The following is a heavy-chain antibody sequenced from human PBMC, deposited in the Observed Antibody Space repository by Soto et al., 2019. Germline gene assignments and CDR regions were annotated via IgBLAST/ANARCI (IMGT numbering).Heavy chain of an antibody. CDR3: ARATRSGYDYFDY. V-gene: IGHV3-21*01. CDR2: ISSSSSYI. CDR1: GFTFSSYS. Sequence: PGGSLRLSCAASGFTFSSYSMNWVRQAPGKGLEWVSSISSSSSYIYYADSVKGRFTISGDNAKNSLYLQMNSLRAEDTAVYYCARATRSGYDYFDYWGQGTLVTVSS. D-gene: IGHD5-12*01. J-gene: IGHJ4*02.